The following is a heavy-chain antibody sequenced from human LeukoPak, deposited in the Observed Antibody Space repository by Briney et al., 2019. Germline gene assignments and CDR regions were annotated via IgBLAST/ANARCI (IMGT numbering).Heavy chain of an antibody. V-gene: IGHV4-59*01. Sequence: NPSETLSLTCTVSGGSISSYYWSWIRQPPGKGLEWSGYIYYSGSTNYNPSLKSRVTISVDTSKNQFSLKLSSVTAADTAVYYCASHYYDSSGYYSTYPGVSWGQGTLVTVSS. J-gene: IGHJ5*02. CDR3: ASHYYDSSGYYSTYPGVS. CDR2: IYYSGST. CDR1: GGSISSYY. D-gene: IGHD3-22*01.